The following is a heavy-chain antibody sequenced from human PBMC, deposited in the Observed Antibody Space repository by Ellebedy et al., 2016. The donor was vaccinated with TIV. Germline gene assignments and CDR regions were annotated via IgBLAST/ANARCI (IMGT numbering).Heavy chain of an antibody. CDR3: AKDSDFWNGVHGCDP. CDR2: IGAIDTGT. V-gene: IGHV3-23*01. J-gene: IGHJ5*02. D-gene: IGHD3-3*01. CDR1: GFTFSVYA. Sequence: GGSLRLSXAASGFTFSVYAMTWVRQVPGKGLEWVSVIGAIDTGTYYADSVKGRFAISRDNSKNTMYLQLNSLRAEAMAVYYCAKDSDFWNGVHGCDPWGQGNLATVSA.